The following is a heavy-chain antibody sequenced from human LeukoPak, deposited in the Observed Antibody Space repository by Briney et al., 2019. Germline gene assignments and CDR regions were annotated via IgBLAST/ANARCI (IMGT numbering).Heavy chain of an antibody. Sequence: GGSLRLSCAASGFTFNSYDMHWIRQAPGKGLEWVALIWYDGSNKYYPDSVKGRFTISRDNSKNTLYLQMNSLRAEDTAVYYCARYAGGGNSGGFDYWGQGTLVIVSS. CDR2: IWYDGSNK. CDR1: GFTFNSYD. D-gene: IGHD4-23*01. J-gene: IGHJ4*02. V-gene: IGHV3-33*01. CDR3: ARYAGGGNSGGFDY.